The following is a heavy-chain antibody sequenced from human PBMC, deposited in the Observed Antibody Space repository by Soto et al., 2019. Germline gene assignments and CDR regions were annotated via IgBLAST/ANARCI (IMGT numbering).Heavy chain of an antibody. CDR3: PRPDYGVTGRGYYGMDV. CDR1: GYSFTSYW. CDR2: IYPGDSDT. D-gene: IGHD4-17*01. J-gene: IGHJ6*02. Sequence: GESLKISCXGSGYSFTSYWIGWVRQMPGKGLEWMGIIYPGDSDTRYSPSFQGQVTISADKSISTAYLQWSSLKASDTAMYYCPRPDYGVTGRGYYGMDVWGQGTTVTVSS. V-gene: IGHV5-51*01.